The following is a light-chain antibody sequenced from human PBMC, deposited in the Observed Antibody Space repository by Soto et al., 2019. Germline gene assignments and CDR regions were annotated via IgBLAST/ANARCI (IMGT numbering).Light chain of an antibody. V-gene: IGLV2-11*01. CDR1: SSDVGGYNY. CDR3: CSYAGSYTYV. J-gene: IGLJ1*01. CDR2: DVS. Sequence: SGSPGQSVTISCTGTSSDVGGYNYVSWYQQHPGKAPKLMIYDVSKRPSGVPDRFSGSKSGNTASLTISGLQAEDEADYYCCSYAGSYTYVFGTGTKLTVL.